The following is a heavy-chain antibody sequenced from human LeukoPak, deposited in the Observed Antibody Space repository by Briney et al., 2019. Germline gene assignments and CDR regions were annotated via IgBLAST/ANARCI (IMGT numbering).Heavy chain of an antibody. CDR1: GFTFSKNA. CDR3: ARGVDVWGNYRQYYFDY. Sequence: GGSLRLSCAASGFTFSKNAMSWVRQAPGKGLEWVSSITSSGSATCYADSVKGRFTISRDNSKNTLYLQMNGLRAADTAVYYCARGVDVWGNYRQYYFDYWGQETLVTVSS. CDR2: ITSSGSAT. J-gene: IGHJ4*02. D-gene: IGHD3-16*02. V-gene: IGHV3-23*01.